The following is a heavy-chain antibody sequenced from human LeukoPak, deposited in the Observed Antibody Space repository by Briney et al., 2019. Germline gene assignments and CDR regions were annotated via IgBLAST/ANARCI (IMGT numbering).Heavy chain of an antibody. CDR2: IYSGGST. Sequence: GGSLRLSCAASGFTVSSNYLSWVRQAPGKGLEWVSVIYSGGSTYYADSVKGRFTISRDNSKNTVYLQMNSLRAEDTAIYYCARGPTMYGMDVWGQGTLVTVSS. J-gene: IGHJ6*02. CDR3: ARGPTMYGMDV. CDR1: GFTVSSNY. V-gene: IGHV3-53*01.